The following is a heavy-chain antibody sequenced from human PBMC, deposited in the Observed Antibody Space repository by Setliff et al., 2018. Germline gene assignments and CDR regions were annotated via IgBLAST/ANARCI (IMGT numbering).Heavy chain of an antibody. CDR3: AAEGYDSSGYDY. CDR2: ISAYNGNT. D-gene: IGHD3-22*01. Sequence: ASVKVSCKASGYTFTKYGINWVRQAPGQGLEWMGWISAYNGNTNYAQKLQGRVTMTTDTSTSTAYMELSSLRSEDTAVYYCAAEGYDSSGYDYWGQGTLVTVSS. J-gene: IGHJ4*02. CDR1: GYTFTKYG. V-gene: IGHV1-18*01.